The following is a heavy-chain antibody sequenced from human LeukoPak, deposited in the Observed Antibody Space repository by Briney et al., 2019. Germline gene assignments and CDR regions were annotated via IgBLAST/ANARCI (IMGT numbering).Heavy chain of an antibody. CDR1: GFTFSSYS. CDR3: AKDMEGVRYCSGGSCLVSDY. J-gene: IGHJ4*02. D-gene: IGHD2-15*01. CDR2: ISSSSSTI. V-gene: IGHV3-48*01. Sequence: GGSLRLSCAASGFTFSSYSMNWVRQAPGKGLEWVSYISSSSSTIYYADSVKGRFSISRDNAKNTLYLQMNSLRAEDTAVYYCAKDMEGVRYCSGGSCLVSDYWGQGTLVTVSS.